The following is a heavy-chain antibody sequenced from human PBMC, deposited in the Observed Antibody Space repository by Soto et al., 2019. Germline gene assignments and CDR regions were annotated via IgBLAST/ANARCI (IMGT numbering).Heavy chain of an antibody. CDR3: ASRVVITTFVDY. CDR1: GSSVSSGSYY. D-gene: IGHD3-22*01. J-gene: IGHJ4*02. CDR2: IYYGGST. V-gene: IGHV4-61*01. Sequence: SETLSLTCTVSGSSVSSGSYYWSWTRQPPGKGLEWIGYIYYGGSTNYNPSLKSRVTISVDTSKNQFSLKLSSVTAADTAVYYCASRVVITTFVDYWGQGTLVTVSS.